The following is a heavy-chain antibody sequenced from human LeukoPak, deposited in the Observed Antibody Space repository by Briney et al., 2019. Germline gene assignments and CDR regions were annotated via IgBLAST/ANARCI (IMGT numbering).Heavy chain of an antibody. CDR2: ISAYNGNT. D-gene: IGHD2-2*01. Sequence: QPRRHKKEWMGWISAYNGNTNYAQKLQGRVTMTTDTSTSTAYMELRSLRSDDTAVYYCARAQGYCSSTSCYFAFDIWGQGTMVTVSS. J-gene: IGHJ3*02. CDR3: ARAQGYCSSTSCYFAFDI. V-gene: IGHV1-18*01.